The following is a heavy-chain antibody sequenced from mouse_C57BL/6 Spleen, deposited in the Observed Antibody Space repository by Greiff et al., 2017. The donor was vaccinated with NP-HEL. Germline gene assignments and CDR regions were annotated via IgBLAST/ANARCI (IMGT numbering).Heavy chain of an antibody. Sequence: VKLMESGPGLVQPSQSLSITCTVSGFSLTSYGVHWVRQSPGKGLEWLGVIWSGGSTDYNVAFISRLSISKDNYKSQVFFKMNSLQADDTAIYYCARRKDDYDGSVAYWGQGTLVTVSA. CDR1: GFSLTSYG. CDR3: ARRKDDYDGSVAY. J-gene: IGHJ3*01. D-gene: IGHD2-4*01. V-gene: IGHV2-2*01. CDR2: IWSGGST.